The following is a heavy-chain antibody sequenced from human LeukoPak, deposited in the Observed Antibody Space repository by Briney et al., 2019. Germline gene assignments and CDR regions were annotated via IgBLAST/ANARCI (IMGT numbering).Heavy chain of an antibody. J-gene: IGHJ3*02. CDR2: INTNTGNP. CDR3: AGPVAAPHDAFDI. Sequence: ASVKVSCKASGYTFTSYAMNWVRHAPGQGLEWMGWINTNTGNPTYAQGFTGRFVFSLHTSVSTAYLQISSLKAEDTAVYYCAGPVAAPHDAFDIWGQGTMVTVSS. D-gene: IGHD6-19*01. V-gene: IGHV7-4-1*02. CDR1: GYTFTSYA.